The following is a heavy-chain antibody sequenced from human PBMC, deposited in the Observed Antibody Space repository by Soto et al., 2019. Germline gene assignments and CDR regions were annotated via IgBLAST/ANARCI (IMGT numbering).Heavy chain of an antibody. J-gene: IGHJ4*02. Sequence: ASVKVSCKASGYTFTSYAMHWVRQAPGQRLEWMGWTNAGNGNTKYSQKFQGRVTVTRDTSASTAYMELSSLTSEDTAVYYCARAGDDCSTTTCYVIDYWGQGTLVTVSS. V-gene: IGHV1-3*01. D-gene: IGHD2-2*01. CDR3: ARAGDDCSTTTCYVIDY. CDR2: TNAGNGNT. CDR1: GYTFTSYA.